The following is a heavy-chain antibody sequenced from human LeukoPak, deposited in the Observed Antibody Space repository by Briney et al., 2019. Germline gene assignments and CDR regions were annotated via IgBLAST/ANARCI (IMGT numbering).Heavy chain of an antibody. V-gene: IGHV1-8*01. CDR1: GYTLTSYD. CDR2: MNPNSGNT. J-gene: IGHJ6*02. CDR3: AREVKGSYYYYYGMDV. D-gene: IGHD2-21*01. Sequence: ASVKVSCKASGYTLTSYDINWVRQATGQGLEWMGWMNPNSGNTGYAQKFQGRVTMTRNTSISTAYMELSSLRSEDTAVYYCAREVKGSYYYYYGMDVWGQGTTVTVSS.